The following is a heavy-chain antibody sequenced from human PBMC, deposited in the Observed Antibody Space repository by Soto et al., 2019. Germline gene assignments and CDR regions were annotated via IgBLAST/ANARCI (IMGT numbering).Heavy chain of an antibody. CDR3: TTVFEY. J-gene: IGHJ4*02. V-gene: IGHV3-74*01. CDR1: GFTFTNYW. Sequence: EVQLVQSGGGSVQPGGSLRLSCAASGFTFTNYWMHWVRQVPGKGLVWVARIDGIGTGTSYSDSVRGRFTISRDNDENMLYLQMNSLRVEDTAVYYCTTVFEYWGRGTLVTVSS. CDR2: IDGIGTGT.